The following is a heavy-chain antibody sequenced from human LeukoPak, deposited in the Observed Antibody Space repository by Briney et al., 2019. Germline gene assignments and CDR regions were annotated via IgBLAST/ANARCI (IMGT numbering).Heavy chain of an antibody. Sequence: PGGSLRLFCAASGFTFTTNAMSWVRQAPGKGLEWVSAISGRTGATYYADSEKGRFTISRDNSKSTLYLQMDTLRAEDTAVYYCAKCGNSGCHLIDYWGQGTLATVSS. CDR1: GFTFTTNA. D-gene: IGHD5-12*01. CDR3: AKCGNSGCHLIDY. V-gene: IGHV3-23*01. J-gene: IGHJ4*02. CDR2: ISGRTGAT.